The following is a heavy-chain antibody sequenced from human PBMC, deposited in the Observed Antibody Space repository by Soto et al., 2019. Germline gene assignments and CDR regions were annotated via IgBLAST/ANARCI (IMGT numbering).Heavy chain of an antibody. D-gene: IGHD5-12*01. J-gene: IGHJ6*02. Sequence: SETLSLTCTVSGGSISSGDYYWSWIRQPPGKGLEWIGYIYYSGTTYYNPSLKSRVTISVDTSKNQFSLKVSSVTAADTAVYYCARAITVQWTDYSSGVHVWGHGPTVPV. CDR1: GGSISSGDYY. CDR3: ARAITVQWTDYSSGVHV. V-gene: IGHV4-30-4*01. CDR2: IYYSGTT.